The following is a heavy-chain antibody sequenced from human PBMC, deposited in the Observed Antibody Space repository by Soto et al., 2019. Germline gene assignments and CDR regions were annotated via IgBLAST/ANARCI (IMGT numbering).Heavy chain of an antibody. J-gene: IGHJ4*02. D-gene: IGHD3-22*01. CDR3: AREGSDSSGYSPDYFDY. Sequence: GGSLRLSCAASGFTFSGYSMNWVRQAPGKGLEWVSSISSSSSYKYYADSVKGRFTISRDNAKNSLYLQMNSLRAEDTAVYYCAREGSDSSGYSPDYFDYWGQGTLVTVSS. V-gene: IGHV3-21*01. CDR2: ISSSSSYK. CDR1: GFTFSGYS.